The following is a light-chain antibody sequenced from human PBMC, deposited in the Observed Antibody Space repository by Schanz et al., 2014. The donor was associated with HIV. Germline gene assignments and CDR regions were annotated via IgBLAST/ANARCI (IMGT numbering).Light chain of an antibody. CDR3: QQGGSWPLT. CDR2: GAF. Sequence: EIVLTQSPGTLSLSPGERGTLSCRASQSVKSNFIGWYQQKPGQAPRLLIYGAFTRATGIPDRFSGSGSGTDFTLTINSLEPEDFALYYCQQGGSWPLTFGGGTTVEIK. CDR1: QSVKSNF. J-gene: IGKJ4*01. V-gene: IGKV3-20*01.